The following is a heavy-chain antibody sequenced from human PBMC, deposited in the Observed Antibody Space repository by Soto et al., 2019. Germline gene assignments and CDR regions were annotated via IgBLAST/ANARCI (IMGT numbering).Heavy chain of an antibody. CDR2: IYHSGST. CDR3: ARYQYSSSPVFNY. CDR1: GGSISSYY. Sequence: SETLSLTCSVSGGSISSYYWSWIRQPPGKGLEWVGYIYHSGSTNYNPSLKSRVTISEDTSKNQFSLNLNSVTAADTAVYYCARYQYSSSPVFNYWGQGTMVTVYS. J-gene: IGHJ4*02. D-gene: IGHD6-6*01. V-gene: IGHV4-59*01.